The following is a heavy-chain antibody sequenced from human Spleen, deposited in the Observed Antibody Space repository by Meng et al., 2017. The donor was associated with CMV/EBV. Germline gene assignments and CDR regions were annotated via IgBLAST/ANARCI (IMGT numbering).Heavy chain of an antibody. D-gene: IGHD6-6*01. CDR1: GGTFSSYA. V-gene: IGHV1-2*02. Sequence: ASVKVSCKASGGTFSSYAISWVRQAPGQGLEWMGWINPNSGGTNYAQKFQGRVTMTRDTSISTAYMELSRLRSDDTAMYYCARPAYSSSSPFDYWGQGTLVTVSS. CDR3: ARPAYSSSSPFDY. CDR2: INPNSGGT. J-gene: IGHJ4*02.